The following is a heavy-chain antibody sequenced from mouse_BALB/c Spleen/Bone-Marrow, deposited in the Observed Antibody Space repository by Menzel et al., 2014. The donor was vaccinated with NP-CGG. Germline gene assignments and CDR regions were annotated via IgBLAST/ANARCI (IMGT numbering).Heavy chain of an antibody. J-gene: IGHJ2*01. V-gene: IGHV5-12-1*01. Sequence: EVKVVESGGGLVKPGGSLKLSCAASGFAFSSYDMSWVRQTPEKRLEWVAYISSGGGSTYYPDTVKGRFTISRDNAKNTLCLQMSSLKSEDTAMYYCARRLRYYFDYWGQGTTLTVSS. CDR1: GFAFSSYD. CDR2: ISSGGGST. D-gene: IGHD1-1*01. CDR3: ARRLRYYFDY.